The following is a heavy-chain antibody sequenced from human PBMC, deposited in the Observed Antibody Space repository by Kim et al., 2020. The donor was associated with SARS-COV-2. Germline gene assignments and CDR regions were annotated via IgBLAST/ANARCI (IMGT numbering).Heavy chain of an antibody. Sequence: HYPHTGKGRIHIPRDNSKNTLYLQMNSLRAEDTAVYYCAKGEGATIEYWGQGTLVTVSS. V-gene: IGHV3-23*01. D-gene: IGHD5-12*01. J-gene: IGHJ4*02. CDR3: AKGEGATIEY.